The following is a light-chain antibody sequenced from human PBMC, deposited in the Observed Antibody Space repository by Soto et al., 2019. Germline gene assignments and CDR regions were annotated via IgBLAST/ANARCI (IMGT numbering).Light chain of an antibody. J-gene: IGKJ2*01. Sequence: EIVLTQSPGTLSLSPGERATLACRASQSVRSSYLAWYQQRPGQAPRRLLSCASSRATAIPDRFSGSGSGTDSTPTISRLEPESCAVYYGQQDCSSPYTFGQGTKLEIK. CDR3: QQDCSSPYT. V-gene: IGKV3-20*01. CDR2: CAS. CDR1: QSVRSSY.